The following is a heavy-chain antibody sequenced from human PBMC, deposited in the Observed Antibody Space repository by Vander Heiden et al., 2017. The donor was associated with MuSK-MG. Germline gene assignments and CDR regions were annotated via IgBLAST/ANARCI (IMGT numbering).Heavy chain of an antibody. CDR2: IYTSGST. V-gene: IGHV4-61*02. Sequence: QVQLQESGPGLVKPAQTMSLTCTGHGGSISSGSYYWSWIRQPAGKGLEWIGRIYTSGSTNYNPSLKSRVTISVDTSKNQFSLKLSSVTAADTAVYYCAREGLDCSSTSCYELGFDPWGQGTLVTVSS. D-gene: IGHD2-2*01. CDR3: AREGLDCSSTSCYELGFDP. J-gene: IGHJ5*02. CDR1: GGSISSGSYY.